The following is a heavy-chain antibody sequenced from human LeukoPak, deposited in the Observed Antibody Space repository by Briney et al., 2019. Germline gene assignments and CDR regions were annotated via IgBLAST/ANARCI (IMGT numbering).Heavy chain of an antibody. V-gene: IGHV1-69*05. CDR3: ARGVHGDYGSGWFDP. CDR2: IMPLFGTA. CDR1: GGTFNNSA. Sequence: GASVEVSCKTCGGTFNNSAISWVRQAPGQGLEWLGGIMPLFGTAGYAQKFQGRVTITKDESTRTVYLELTSLTSDDTAVYYCARGVHGDYGSGWFDPWGQGTLVSVSS. D-gene: IGHD4-17*01. J-gene: IGHJ5*02.